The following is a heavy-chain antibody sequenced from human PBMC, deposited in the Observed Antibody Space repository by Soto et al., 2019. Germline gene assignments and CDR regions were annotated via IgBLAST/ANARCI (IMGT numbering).Heavy chain of an antibody. D-gene: IGHD6-13*01. CDR3: ARSSSWDGYFQH. CDR1: GGSFSGYY. CDR2: INHSGRT. J-gene: IGHJ1*01. V-gene: IGHV4-34*01. Sequence: QVQLQPWGAGLMKPSATLSLTCAVYGGSFSGYYWSWIRQPPGKGLEWIGEINHSGRTNYNPSRKSRVTISVDTSKNQFSLKLSSVTAADTAVYYGARSSSWDGYFQHSGQGSMDTVST.